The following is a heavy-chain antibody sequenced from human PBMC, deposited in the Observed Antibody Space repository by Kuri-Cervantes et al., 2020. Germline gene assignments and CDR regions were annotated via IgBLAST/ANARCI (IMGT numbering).Heavy chain of an antibody. CDR3: AKEEGIAAAGIDAFDI. J-gene: IGHJ3*02. CDR1: GFTFSSYA. Sequence: GESLKISCAASGFTFSSYAMSWVRQAPGKGLEWVSAISGSGGSTYYADPVKGRFTISRDSSKNTLYLQMNSLRAEDTAVYYCAKEEGIAAAGIDAFDIWGQGTMVTVSS. D-gene: IGHD6-13*01. V-gene: IGHV3-23*01. CDR2: ISGSGGST.